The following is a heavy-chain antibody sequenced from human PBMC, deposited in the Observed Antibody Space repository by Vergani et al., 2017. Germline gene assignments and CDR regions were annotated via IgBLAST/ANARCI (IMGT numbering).Heavy chain of an antibody. D-gene: IGHD6-19*01. CDR3: AREGVAGSFDY. Sequence: VQLLESGPGLVKPSETLSLTCTVSGGSVSSGSYYWSWIRQPPGKGLEWIGYIYYSGSTNYNPSLKSRVTISVDTSKNQFSLKLSSVTAADTAVYYCAREGVAGSFDYWGQGTLVTVSS. J-gene: IGHJ4*02. V-gene: IGHV4-61*01. CDR2: IYYSGST. CDR1: GGSVSSGSYY.